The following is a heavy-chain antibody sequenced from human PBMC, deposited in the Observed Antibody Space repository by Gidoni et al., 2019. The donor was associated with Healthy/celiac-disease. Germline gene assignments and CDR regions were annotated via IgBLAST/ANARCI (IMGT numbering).Heavy chain of an antibody. D-gene: IGHD6-19*01. V-gene: IGHV1-69*01. CDR3: ARDRWESSGARDAFDI. J-gene: IGHJ3*02. Sequence: QVQLVQSGAEVKKPGSSVKVSCQASGGTFSSYAISWVRQAPGQGLAWMGGIIPIVGTANYAQKFQGRVTITADESTSTAYMELSSLRSEDTAVYYCARDRWESSGARDAFDIWGQGTMVTVSS. CDR1: GGTFSSYA. CDR2: IIPIVGTA.